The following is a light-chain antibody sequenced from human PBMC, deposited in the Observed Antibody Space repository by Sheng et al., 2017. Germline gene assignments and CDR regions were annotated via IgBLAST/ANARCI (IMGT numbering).Light chain of an antibody. CDR3: SSYTSSSTWV. V-gene: IGLV2-14*03. CDR2: DVS. Sequence: QSALTQPASVSGSPGQSISISCTGISSDIDDYNYVSWYQQHPGNAPKLMIYDVSNRPSGVSNRFSGSKSGNTASLTISGLQAEDEADYYCSSYTSSSTWVFGGGTKLTVL. CDR1: SSDIDDYNY. J-gene: IGLJ3*02.